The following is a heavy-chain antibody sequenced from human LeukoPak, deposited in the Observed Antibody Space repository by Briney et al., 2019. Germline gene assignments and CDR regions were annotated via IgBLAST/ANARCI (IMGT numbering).Heavy chain of an antibody. CDR3: AKDQSRMVATSLSFDY. J-gene: IGHJ4*02. V-gene: IGHV3-30-3*01. CDR1: GFTFSSYA. CDR2: ISYDGSNK. Sequence: GGSLRLSCAASGFTFSSYAMHWVRQAPGKGLEWVAVISYDGSNKYYADSVKGRFTISRDNSKNTLYLQMNSLRAEDTAVYYCAKDQSRMVATSLSFDYWGQGTLVTVSS. D-gene: IGHD5-12*01.